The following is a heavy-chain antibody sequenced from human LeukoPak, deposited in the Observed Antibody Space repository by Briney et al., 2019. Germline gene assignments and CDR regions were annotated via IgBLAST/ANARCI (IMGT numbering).Heavy chain of an antibody. CDR3: ARQTFGALYFDS. CDR2: IYNSGST. D-gene: IGHD3-10*01. J-gene: IGHJ4*02. CDR1: GGSISRGSYY. Sequence: SETLSLTCIVSGGSISRGSYYWNWIRQPAGKGLEWMGRIYNSGSTNYNPSLKSRVTISTDMSKNQFSLNLSSVTAADTAVYYCARQTFGALYFDSWGQGTLVTVSS. V-gene: IGHV4-61*02.